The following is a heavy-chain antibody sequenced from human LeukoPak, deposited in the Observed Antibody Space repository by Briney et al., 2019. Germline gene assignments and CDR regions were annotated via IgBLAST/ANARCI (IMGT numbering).Heavy chain of an antibody. CDR1: GGSINSSSYY. Sequence: PSETLSLTCTVSGGSINSSSYYWGWIRQPPGKGLEWIGSIYYSGSTYYNPSLKSRVTISVDTSKNQFSLKLSSVTAADTAVYYCASLFDYCSSTSCAAFDIWGQGTMVTVSS. J-gene: IGHJ3*02. V-gene: IGHV4-39*01. D-gene: IGHD2-2*01. CDR3: ASLFDYCSSTSCAAFDI. CDR2: IYYSGST.